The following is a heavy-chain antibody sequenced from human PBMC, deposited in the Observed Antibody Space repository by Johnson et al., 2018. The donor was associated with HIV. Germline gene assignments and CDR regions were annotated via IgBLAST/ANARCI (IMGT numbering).Heavy chain of an antibody. CDR3: ARSVSLVRGALDI. J-gene: IGHJ3*02. V-gene: IGHV3-33*05. CDR2: ISYDGSNK. D-gene: IGHD2/OR15-2a*01. CDR1: GFTFSNYG. Sequence: QVQLVESGGGVVQPGGSLRLSCAASGFTFSNYGMHWVRQAPGKGLEWVAVISYDGSNKYYVDSVRGRFTISRDNAKNSLYLQMNSLRVDDTAVYYCARSVSLVRGALDIWGQGTMVTVSS.